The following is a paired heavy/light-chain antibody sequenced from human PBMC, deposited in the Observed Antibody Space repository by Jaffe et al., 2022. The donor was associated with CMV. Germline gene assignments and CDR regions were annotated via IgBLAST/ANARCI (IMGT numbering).Light chain of an antibody. V-gene: IGKV2-30*02. CDR2: KVS. Sequence: DVVMTQSPLSLPVTLGQPASISCRSSQSLVHSDGNTYLNWFQQRPGQSPRRLIYKVSNRDSGVPDRFSGSGSGTDFTLKISRVEAEDVGVYYCMQGTHWPPHTFGQGTKLEIK. CDR1: QSLVHSDGNTY. CDR3: MQGTHWPPHT. J-gene: IGKJ2*01.
Heavy chain of an antibody. V-gene: IGHV3-33*08. CDR3: ARDQDYYDSSGYNPGDYFDY. J-gene: IGHJ4*02. CDR1: GFTFSSYG. CDR2: IWYDGSNK. Sequence: QVQLVESGGGVVQPGRSLRLSCAASGFTFSSYGMHWVRQAPGKGLEWVAVIWYDGSNKYYADSVKGRFTISRDNSKNTLYLQMNSLRAEDTAVYYCARDQDYYDSSGYNPGDYFDYWGQGTLVTVSS. D-gene: IGHD3-22*01.